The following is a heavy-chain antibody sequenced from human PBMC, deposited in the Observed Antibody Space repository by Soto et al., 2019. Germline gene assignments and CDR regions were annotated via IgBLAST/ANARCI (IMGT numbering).Heavy chain of an antibody. V-gene: IGHV3-23*01. J-gene: IGHJ4*02. D-gene: IGHD3-9*01. CDR3: AKDEYYDILTGSDY. Sequence: EVQLLESGGGLVQPGGSLRLSCAASGFTFSSYAMSWVRQAPGKGLEWVSAISGSGGSTYYADSVKGRFTVSRDNSKNTLYLQMNSLRAEDTAVYYCAKDEYYDILTGSDYWGQGTLVTVSS. CDR1: GFTFSSYA. CDR2: ISGSGGST.